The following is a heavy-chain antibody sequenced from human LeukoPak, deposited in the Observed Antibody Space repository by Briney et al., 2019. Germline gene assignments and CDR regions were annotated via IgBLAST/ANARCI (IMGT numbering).Heavy chain of an antibody. J-gene: IGHJ4*02. V-gene: IGHV1-69*13. CDR1: GGTFSSYA. Sequence: GASVKVSCKASGGTFSSYAISWVRQAPGQGLEWMGGIIPTFGTANYAQKFQGRVTITADESTSTAYMELSSLRSEDTAVYYCARYQEGNSSGYYLGYWGQGTLVTVSS. D-gene: IGHD3-22*01. CDR2: IIPTFGTA. CDR3: ARYQEGNSSGYYLGY.